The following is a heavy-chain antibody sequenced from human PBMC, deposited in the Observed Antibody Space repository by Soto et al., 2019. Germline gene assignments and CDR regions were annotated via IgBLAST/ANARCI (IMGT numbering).Heavy chain of an antibody. Sequence: QVQLVQSGPEVKKPGASVKVSCKASGYTFGIYSITWVRQAPGQGLEWLGGINTYSGKTYYAQKVQCRVTLTTDTSTSTAYMDMRSLRSDDTAVYYCARRYGDTSSSTGFDYWGKGTLVSVSS. CDR2: INTYSGKT. CDR3: ARRYGDTSSSTGFDY. CDR1: GYTFGIYS. D-gene: IGHD2-21*02. J-gene: IGHJ4*02. V-gene: IGHV1-18*01.